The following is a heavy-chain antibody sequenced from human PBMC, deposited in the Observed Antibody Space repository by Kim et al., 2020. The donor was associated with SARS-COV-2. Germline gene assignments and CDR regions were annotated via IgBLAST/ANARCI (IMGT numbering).Heavy chain of an antibody. Sequence: SETLSLTCTVSGGSISSSGYYWSWIRQHPGKGLEWIGYIYYSGSTYYNPSLKSRVTISVDTSKNQFSLKLSSVTAADTAVYYCARDAGLWFGEYGGYFDLWGRGTLVTVSS. J-gene: IGHJ2*01. CDR3: ARDAGLWFGEYGGYFDL. CDR2: IYYSGST. D-gene: IGHD3-10*01. V-gene: IGHV4-31*03. CDR1: GGSISSSGYY.